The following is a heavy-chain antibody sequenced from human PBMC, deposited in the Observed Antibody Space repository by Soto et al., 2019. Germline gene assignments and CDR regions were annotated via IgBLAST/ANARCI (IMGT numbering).Heavy chain of an antibody. D-gene: IGHD3-10*01. CDR1: GFTFSTYT. CDR3: AKARCITTDCYVPDY. Sequence: EVQLLESGGGLVQPGGSLRLSCVASGFTFSTYTMSWVRQAPGKGLEWVSVISGSGGRPSYADSVQGRFSISRDTPKNTLYLQMNGLRGEDTARYYCAKARCITTDCYVPDYWGQGTLVTVSS. J-gene: IGHJ4*02. CDR2: ISGSGGRP. V-gene: IGHV3-23*01.